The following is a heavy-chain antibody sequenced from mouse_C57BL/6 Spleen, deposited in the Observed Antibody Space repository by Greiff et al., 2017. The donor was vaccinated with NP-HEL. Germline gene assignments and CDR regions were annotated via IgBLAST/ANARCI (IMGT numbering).Heavy chain of an antibody. D-gene: IGHD2-2*01. Sequence: QVQLQQPGTELVKPGASVKLSCKASGYTFTSYWMHWVKQRPGQGLEWIGNINPSNGGTNYNEKFKSKATLTVDKSSSTAYLQLSSLTSEDTAVYYCARGGYDGYYFDYWGQGTTLTVSS. CDR3: ARGGYDGYYFDY. CDR1: GYTFTSYW. CDR2: INPSNGGT. J-gene: IGHJ2*01. V-gene: IGHV1-53*01.